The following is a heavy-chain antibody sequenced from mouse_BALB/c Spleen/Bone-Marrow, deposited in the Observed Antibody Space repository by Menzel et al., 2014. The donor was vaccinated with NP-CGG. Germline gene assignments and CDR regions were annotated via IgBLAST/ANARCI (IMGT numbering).Heavy chain of an antibody. CDR2: IHPGSGGT. J-gene: IGHJ1*01. CDR1: GYAFSNYL. Sequence: VQLQQSGAELVRPGTSVKVSCKASGYAFSNYLIECVKQRPGQGLEWVGVIHPGSGGTNYNEKFKGKATLTAGKSSSTAYMQLSSLTSDDSAVYFCARDWDWYFDVWGAGTTVTVSS. V-gene: IGHV1-54*01. CDR3: ARDWDWYFDV. D-gene: IGHD4-1*01.